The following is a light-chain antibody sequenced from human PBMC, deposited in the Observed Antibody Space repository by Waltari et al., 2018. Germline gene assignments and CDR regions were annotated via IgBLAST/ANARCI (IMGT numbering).Light chain of an antibody. CDR1: HSVDWY. CDR3: QQRRSWPLT. J-gene: IGKJ4*01. V-gene: IGKV3-11*01. Sequence: EIVLTQSPATLSLSPGESATLSCRASHSVDWYLAWYQQRPGQPPRPLIYDTSNRAPGIPARFSGSGSDTDFTLTISSLEPEDFAVYYCQQRRSWPLTFGGGTKVEIE. CDR2: DTS.